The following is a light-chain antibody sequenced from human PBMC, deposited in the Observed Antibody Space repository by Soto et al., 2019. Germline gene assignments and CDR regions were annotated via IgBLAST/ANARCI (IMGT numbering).Light chain of an antibody. CDR1: QNITNF. J-gene: IGKJ4*01. Sequence: DIQMTQSPSSPSASVGDRVTITCQASQNITNFLNWYQHKLGKAPNLLIYDASNLEAEVPSRFSGTGSGTEFSFTISSLQPEDIGSYFCQQYDDLPVTFGGGTKVEIK. CDR3: QQYDDLPVT. V-gene: IGKV1-33*01. CDR2: DAS.